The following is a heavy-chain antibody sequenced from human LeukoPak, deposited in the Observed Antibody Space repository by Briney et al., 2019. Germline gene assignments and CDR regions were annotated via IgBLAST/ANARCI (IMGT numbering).Heavy chain of an antibody. V-gene: IGHV4-34*01. CDR3: ARVGQRRYSSSWVKNWFDP. CDR1: GGSFSGYY. J-gene: IGHJ5*02. D-gene: IGHD6-13*01. CDR2: INHSGST. Sequence: SETLSLTCAVYGGSFSGYYWSWLRQPPGKGLEWIGEINHSGSTNYNPSLKSRVTISVDTSKNQFSLKLSSVTAADTAVYYCARVGQRRYSSSWVKNWFDPWGQGTLVAVSS.